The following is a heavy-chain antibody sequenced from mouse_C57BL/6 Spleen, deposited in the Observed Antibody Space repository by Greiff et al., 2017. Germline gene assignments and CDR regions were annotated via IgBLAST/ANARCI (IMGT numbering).Heavy chain of an antibody. V-gene: IGHV1-64*01. J-gene: IGHJ4*01. CDR1: GYTFTSYW. CDR3: ASSAVITTVQRGAIDD. D-gene: IGHD1-1*01. Sequence: VQLQQPGAELVKPGASVKLSCKASGYTFTSYWMHWVKQRPGHGLEWIGMIHPNSGSTNYNEKFKSTATLTVDKSSSTAYMQLSSLTSDTSAVYYVASSAVITTVQRGAIDDWGQGTSVTVSS. CDR2: IHPNSGST.